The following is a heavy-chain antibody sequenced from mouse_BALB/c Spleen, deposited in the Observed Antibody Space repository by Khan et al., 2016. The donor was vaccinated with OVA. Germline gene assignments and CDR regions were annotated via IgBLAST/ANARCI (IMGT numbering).Heavy chain of an antibody. D-gene: IGHD2-4*01. V-gene: IGHV2-6-7*01. J-gene: IGHJ4*01. CDR3: AREIYYDYAYSYAMDY. CDR2: IWGDGST. CDR1: GFSLTGYG. Sequence: QVQLKQSGPGLVAPSQSLSITCTVSGFSLTGYGVNWVRQPPGKGLEWLGMIWGDGSTDYNSALKSRLSISKDNSKSQVFLKMNSLHTDDTASYXCAREIYYDYAYSYAMDYWGQGTSVTVSS.